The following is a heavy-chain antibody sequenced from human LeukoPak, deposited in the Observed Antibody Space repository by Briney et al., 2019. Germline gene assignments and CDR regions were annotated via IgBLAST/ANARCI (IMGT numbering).Heavy chain of an antibody. J-gene: IGHJ3*02. Sequence: GGSLRLSCAASGFTFSSYGMHWVRQAPGKGLEWVAVISYDGSNKYYADPVKGRFTISRDNSKNTLYLQMNSLRAEDTAVYYCAKGVNYYDSSGYSLDAFDIWGQGTMVTVSS. CDR3: AKGVNYYDSSGYSLDAFDI. CDR1: GFTFSSYG. CDR2: ISYDGSNK. V-gene: IGHV3-30*18. D-gene: IGHD3-22*01.